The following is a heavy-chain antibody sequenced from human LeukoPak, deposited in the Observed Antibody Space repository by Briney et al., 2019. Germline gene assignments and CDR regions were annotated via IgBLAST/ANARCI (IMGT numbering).Heavy chain of an antibody. D-gene: IGHD1-26*01. CDR1: GFIFSNFP. J-gene: IGHJ4*02. CDR2: ISSSGGTI. CDR3: ARTSTNYFDY. V-gene: IGHV3-48*03. Sequence: PGGSLRLSCAASGFIFSNFPMNWVRQAPGKGLEWVSYISSSGGTIYYADSVKGRFTISRDNAKHSLYLQINSLRAEDTAVYHCARTSTNYFDYWGQGTLVTVSS.